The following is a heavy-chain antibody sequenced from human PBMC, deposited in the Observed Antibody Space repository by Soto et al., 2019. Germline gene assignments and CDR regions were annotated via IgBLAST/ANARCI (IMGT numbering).Heavy chain of an antibody. CDR3: AGARVVDS. Sequence: PGASLRLSCAGSGFTFSNHWLNCVSQDPGKGLEWLANIKADGSEKYYVDSVKGRFTISRDDAKMSLYLQMNSLRAEDTAVYYCAGARVVDSWGQGTLVNVSS. V-gene: IGHV3-7*03. CDR2: IKADGSEK. J-gene: IGHJ5*01. D-gene: IGHD2-15*01. CDR1: GFTFSNHW.